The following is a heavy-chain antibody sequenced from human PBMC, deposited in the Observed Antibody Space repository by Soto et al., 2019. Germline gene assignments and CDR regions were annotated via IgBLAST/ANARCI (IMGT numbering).Heavy chain of an antibody. CDR3: AKDSSGYYYGGALDI. D-gene: IGHD3-22*01. CDR1: GFNFSSYA. Sequence: GGSLRLSCAASGFNFSSYAMSWVRKAPGKGLEWVSAISGRGGSTYYADSVKVRFTISRDNPKNTLYLQMNSLRAEDTAVYYCAKDSSGYYYGGALDIWGQGTMVPVSS. V-gene: IGHV3-23*01. CDR2: ISGRGGST. J-gene: IGHJ3*02.